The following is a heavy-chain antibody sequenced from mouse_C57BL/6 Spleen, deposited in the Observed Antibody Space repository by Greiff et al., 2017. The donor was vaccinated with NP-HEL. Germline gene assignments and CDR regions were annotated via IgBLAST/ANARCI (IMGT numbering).Heavy chain of an antibody. Sequence: QVQLKESGAELVKPGASVKISCKASGYAFSSYWMNWVKQRPGKGLEWIGQIYPGDGDTNYNGKFKGKATLTADKSSSTAYMQLSSLTSEDSAVYFCARGGVVAPYFDYWGQGTTLTVSS. CDR1: GYAFSSYW. CDR3: ARGGVVAPYFDY. CDR2: IYPGDGDT. V-gene: IGHV1-80*01. J-gene: IGHJ2*01. D-gene: IGHD1-1*01.